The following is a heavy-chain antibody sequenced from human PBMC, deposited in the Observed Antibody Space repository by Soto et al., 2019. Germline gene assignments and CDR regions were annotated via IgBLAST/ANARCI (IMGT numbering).Heavy chain of an antibody. CDR3: ARGLYGSGSYYKLDY. CDR2: INHSGST. J-gene: IGHJ4*02. Sequence: QVQLQQWGAGLLKPSETLSLTCAVYGGSFSGYYWSWIRQPPGKGLEWIGEINHSGSTNYNPYLKSRVTISVDTSKNQFSLKLSSVTAADTAVYYCARGLYGSGSYYKLDYWGQGTLVTVSS. D-gene: IGHD3-10*01. CDR1: GGSFSGYY. V-gene: IGHV4-34*01.